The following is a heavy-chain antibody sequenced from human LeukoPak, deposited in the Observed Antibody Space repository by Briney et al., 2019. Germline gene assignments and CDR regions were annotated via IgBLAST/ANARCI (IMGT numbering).Heavy chain of an antibody. CDR1: GFTFSDYS. CDR2: ISSSSSYT. Sequence: KPGGSLRLSCAASGFTFSDYSMNWVRQAPGKGLEWVSSISSSSSYTKYAESVRGRFTISRDNAKNSLYLHMSSLRAEDTAVYYCARLAGAGSSGFDYWGQGTLVTVSS. V-gene: IGHV3-21*01. D-gene: IGHD1-26*01. CDR3: ARLAGAGSSGFDY. J-gene: IGHJ4*02.